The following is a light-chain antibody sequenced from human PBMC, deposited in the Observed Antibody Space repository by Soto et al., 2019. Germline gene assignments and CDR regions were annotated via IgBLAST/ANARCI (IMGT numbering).Light chain of an antibody. V-gene: IGKV3-11*01. J-gene: IGKJ4*01. CDR1: QSVSTF. Sequence: EIVLTQFPATLSLSPGERATLSCRASQSVSTFLAWYQQKPGQAPRLVVSDSSKRATGLPARVSGSGSGTDFSLTISSLEPEDFAVYYGHQRSSWRVTFGGGTKVEIK. CDR3: HQRSSWRVT. CDR2: DSS.